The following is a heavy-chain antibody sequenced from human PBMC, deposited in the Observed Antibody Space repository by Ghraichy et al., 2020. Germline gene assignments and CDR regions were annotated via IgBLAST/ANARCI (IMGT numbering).Heavy chain of an antibody. V-gene: IGHV3-23*01. CDR2: MSAHGGST. CDR1: GFAFSSHG. J-gene: IGHJ1*01. D-gene: IGHD2-8*01. CDR3: VKDETVMVISPEH. Sequence: RGSLRLSCAASGFAFSSHGMSWVRQASGKGLEWVSGMSAHGGSTYYADSVKGRFIISRDNSESTLYLQMNSLRAEDTAVYHCVKDETVMVISPEHWGPGTLGTVSS.